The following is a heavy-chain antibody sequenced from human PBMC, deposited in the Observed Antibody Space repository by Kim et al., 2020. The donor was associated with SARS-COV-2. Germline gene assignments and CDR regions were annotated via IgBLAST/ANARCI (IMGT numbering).Heavy chain of an antibody. CDR1: GGSISSSSYY. CDR2: IYYSGST. D-gene: IGHD2-21*02. V-gene: IGHV4-39*01. CDR3: ARQERVPYCGGDCPPVANWFDP. J-gene: IGHJ5*02. Sequence: SETLSLTCTVSGGSISSSSYYWGWIRQPPGKGLEWIGSIYYSGSTYYNPSLKSRVTISVDTSKNQFSLKLSSVTAADTAVYYCARQERVPYCGGDCPPVANWFDPWGQGTLVTVSS.